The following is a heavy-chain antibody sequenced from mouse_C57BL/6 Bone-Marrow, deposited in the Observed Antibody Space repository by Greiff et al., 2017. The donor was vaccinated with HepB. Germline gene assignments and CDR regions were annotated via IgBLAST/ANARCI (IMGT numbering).Heavy chain of an antibody. CDR3: ARPQLGRIAY. J-gene: IGHJ3*01. Sequence: QVQLQQSGAELARPGASVKLSCKASGYTFTSYGISWVKQRTGQGLEWIGEIYPRSGNTYYNEKFKGKATLTADKSSSTAYMELRSLTSEDSAVYFCARPQLGRIAYWGQGTLVTVSA. V-gene: IGHV1-81*01. CDR1: GYTFTSYG. D-gene: IGHD4-1*02. CDR2: IYPRSGNT.